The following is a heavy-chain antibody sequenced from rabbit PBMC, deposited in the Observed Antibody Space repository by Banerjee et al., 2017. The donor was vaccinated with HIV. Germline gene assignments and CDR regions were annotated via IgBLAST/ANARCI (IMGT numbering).Heavy chain of an antibody. Sequence: QLKESGGGLVQPGGSLTLSCKASGFDFSNRYMNWVRQAPGKGLEWIGTIYIGRGSTDYASWVNGRFTISSDNVQNTVDLQMNSMTDTDTATYFCARRPAYDYGDAGAAYDFWGPGTLVTVS. J-gene: IGHJ6*01. CDR3: ARRPAYDYGDAGAAYDF. D-gene: IGHD2-1*01. V-gene: IGHV1S7*01. CDR2: IYIGRGST. CDR1: GFDFSNRY.